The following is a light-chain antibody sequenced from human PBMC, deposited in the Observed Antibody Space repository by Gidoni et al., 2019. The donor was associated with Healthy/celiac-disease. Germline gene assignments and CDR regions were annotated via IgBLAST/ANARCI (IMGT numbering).Light chain of an antibody. CDR1: TGAVPSGHY. J-gene: IGLJ3*02. Sequence: QAVVTQEPSLTVSPGGTVTPTCGSSTGAVPSGHYPYWFQQKPGHAPRTLIYDTSNQHSWTPARFSGSLLGGKAALTLSGAQPEDEAEYYCLLSYSGARWVFGGGTKLTVL. CDR3: LLSYSGARWV. CDR2: DTS. V-gene: IGLV7-46*01.